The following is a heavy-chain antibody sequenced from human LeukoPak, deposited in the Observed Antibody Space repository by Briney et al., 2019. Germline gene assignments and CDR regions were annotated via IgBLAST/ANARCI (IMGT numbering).Heavy chain of an antibody. CDR1: GYTFTSYD. V-gene: IGHV1-8*01. CDR3: ARAADSYGYVGY. J-gene: IGHJ4*02. Sequence: GASVTVSCTASGYTFTSYDINWVRQATGQGLEWMGWMNPNSGNTGYAQKFQGRVTMTRNTSISTAYMELSSLRSEDTAVYYCARAADSYGYVGYWGQGTLVTVSS. D-gene: IGHD5-18*01. CDR2: MNPNSGNT.